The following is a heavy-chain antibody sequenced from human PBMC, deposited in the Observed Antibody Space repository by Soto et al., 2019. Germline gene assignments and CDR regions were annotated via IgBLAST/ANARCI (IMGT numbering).Heavy chain of an antibody. V-gene: IGHV3-23*01. D-gene: IGHD4-4*01. Sequence: GGSLRLSCAASGFTFSSYAMSWVRQAPGKGLEWVSAISGSGGSTYYADSVKGRFTISRDNSKNTLYLQMNSLRAEDTAVYYCANAEIYTEYYFDYWGQGTLVTVSS. CDR3: ANAEIYTEYYFDY. J-gene: IGHJ4*02. CDR2: ISGSGGST. CDR1: GFTFSSYA.